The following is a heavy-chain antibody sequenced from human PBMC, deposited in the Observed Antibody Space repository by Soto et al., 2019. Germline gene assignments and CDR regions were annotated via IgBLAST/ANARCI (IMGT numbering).Heavy chain of an antibody. D-gene: IGHD3-10*01. J-gene: IGHJ4*02. Sequence: GGSLRLSCVASGLTFGSRAMTWVRQAPGEGLQWVSTITDTGGDAKYADSVRGRFVISRDNSKKTLYLQMTSLTAEDSAMYYCARGSTDSYPGSRIFDFWGRRTPVTVSS. CDR1: GLTFGSRA. V-gene: IGHV3-23*01. CDR2: ITDTGGDA. CDR3: ARGSTDSYPGSRIFDF.